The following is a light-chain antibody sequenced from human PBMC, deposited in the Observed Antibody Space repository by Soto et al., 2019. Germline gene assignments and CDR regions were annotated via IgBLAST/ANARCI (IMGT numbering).Light chain of an antibody. J-gene: IGLJ2*01. CDR2: SNN. CDR3: AAWDDSLNGSVV. Sequence: QLLLTQPPSASGTPGQRVTISCSGSSSNIGSNTVNWYQQLPGTAPKLLIYSNNQRPSGVPDRFSGSKSGTSASLAISGLQSEDEADYYCAAWDDSLNGSVVFGGGTKL. CDR1: SSNIGSNT. V-gene: IGLV1-44*01.